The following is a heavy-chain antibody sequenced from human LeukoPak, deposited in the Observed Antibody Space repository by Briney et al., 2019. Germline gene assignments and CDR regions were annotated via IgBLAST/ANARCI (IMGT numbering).Heavy chain of an antibody. CDR1: GFTFSSYA. CDR3: ATLARIWFGELLTHFDY. CDR2: ISGSGGST. J-gene: IGHJ4*02. D-gene: IGHD3-10*01. Sequence: PGGSLRLSCAASGFTFSSYAMSWVRQAPGKGLEWVSAISGSGGSTYYADSVKGRFTISRDNSKNTLYLQMNSLRAEDTAVYYCATLARIWFGELLTHFDYWGQGTLVTVSS. V-gene: IGHV3-23*01.